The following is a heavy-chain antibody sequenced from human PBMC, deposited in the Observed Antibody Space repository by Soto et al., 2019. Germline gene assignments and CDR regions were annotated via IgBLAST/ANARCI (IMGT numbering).Heavy chain of an antibody. Sequence: SETLSLTCTVSGDSITSNSCFWAWIRQPPGKGLEWIGYIYYSGTTYYNPSLKSRVTISVDTSKNQFSLKLNSVTAADTAVYYCARDLWGYCGTDCYPLDVWGQGTTVTVSS. J-gene: IGHJ6*02. CDR3: ARDLWGYCGTDCYPLDV. CDR2: IYYSGTT. D-gene: IGHD2-21*02. V-gene: IGHV4-39*07. CDR1: GDSITSNSCF.